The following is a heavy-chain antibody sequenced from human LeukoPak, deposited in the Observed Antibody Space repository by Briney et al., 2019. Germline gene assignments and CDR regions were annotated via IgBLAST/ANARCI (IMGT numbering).Heavy chain of an antibody. CDR2: ISGSGGST. Sequence: GGSLRLSCAASGFTFSSYAMSRVRQAPGKGLEWVSAISGSGGSTYYADSVKGRFTISRDNSKTTLYLQMNSLRAEDTAVYYCAKVYSSSSDFDYWGQGTLVTVSS. V-gene: IGHV3-23*01. CDR3: AKVYSSSSDFDY. D-gene: IGHD6-6*01. CDR1: GFTFSSYA. J-gene: IGHJ4*02.